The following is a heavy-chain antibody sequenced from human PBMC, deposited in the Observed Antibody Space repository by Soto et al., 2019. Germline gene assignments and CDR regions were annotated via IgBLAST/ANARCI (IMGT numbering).Heavy chain of an antibody. D-gene: IGHD3-22*01. Sequence: ASVKVSCKASGYTFTSYGISWVRQAPGQGLEWMGWISAYNGNTNYAQKLQGRVTMTTDTSTSTAYMELRSLRSDDTAVYYCARDQTPGLIYYDSRGGYFDYWGQGTLVTVSS. CDR3: ARDQTPGLIYYDSRGGYFDY. CDR2: ISAYNGNT. CDR1: GYTFTSYG. J-gene: IGHJ4*02. V-gene: IGHV1-18*01.